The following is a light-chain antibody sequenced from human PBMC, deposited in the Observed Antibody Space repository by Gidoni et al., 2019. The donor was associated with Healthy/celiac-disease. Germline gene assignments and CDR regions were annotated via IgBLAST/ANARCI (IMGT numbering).Light chain of an antibody. CDR1: QGIRND. CDR2: AAS. CDR3: LQDYNYPLT. J-gene: IGKJ4*01. V-gene: IGKV1-6*01. Sequence: AMQMTQATSSLSASVGDRVTITCRASQGIRNDLGWYQQKPGKAPKLLIYAASSLQSGVPSRFSGSGSGTDFTLTISSLQPEDFATYYCLQDYNYPLTFGGGTKVEIK.